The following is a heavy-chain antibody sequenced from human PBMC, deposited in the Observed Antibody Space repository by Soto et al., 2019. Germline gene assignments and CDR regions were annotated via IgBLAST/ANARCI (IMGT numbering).Heavy chain of an antibody. CDR3: ARAVGPFDY. J-gene: IGHJ4*01. CDR2: IWYDGSNE. CDR1: GFAFSTYG. D-gene: IGHD1-26*01. V-gene: IGHV3-33*01. Sequence: QVQLVESGGGVVQPGRSLRLSCAASGFAFSTYGMHWVRQAPGKGLDWVAVIWYDGSNEYYADSVKGRFTISRDNFKNTLYLQMNSLRVEDTAVYYWARAVGPFDYWGQGTLVTVSS.